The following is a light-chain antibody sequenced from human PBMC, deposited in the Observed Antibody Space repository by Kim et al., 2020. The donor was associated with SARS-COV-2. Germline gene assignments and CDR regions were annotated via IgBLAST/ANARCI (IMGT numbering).Light chain of an antibody. V-gene: IGKV3-11*01. CDR3: QQRNSWPPAVT. CDR2: DAS. J-gene: IGKJ4*01. Sequence: PGERATLSCRASQSIDTYLAWYQQRPGQAPRLLVYDASNRATGVPDRFSGSGSGTDFTLTISSLEPEDFSTHYCQQRNSWPPAVTFGGGTKVDIK. CDR1: QSIDTY.